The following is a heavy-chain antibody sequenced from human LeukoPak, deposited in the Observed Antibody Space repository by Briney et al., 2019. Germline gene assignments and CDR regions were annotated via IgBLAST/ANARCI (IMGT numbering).Heavy chain of an antibody. CDR1: GFTFSSYG. CDR2: IWYDGTNK. Sequence: HPGGSLRLSCAASGFTFSSYGMHWVRQAPGKGLEWVAVIWYDGTNKYYADSVKGRFTISRDNSKNTLFLQMNSLRAEDTAVYYCARAAYDSSGYLTLWGQGTLVTVSS. V-gene: IGHV3-33*01. J-gene: IGHJ4*02. D-gene: IGHD3-22*01. CDR3: ARAAYDSSGYLTL.